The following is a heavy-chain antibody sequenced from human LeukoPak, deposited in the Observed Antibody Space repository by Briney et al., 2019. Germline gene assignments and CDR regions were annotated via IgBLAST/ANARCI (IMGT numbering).Heavy chain of an antibody. Sequence: SETLSLTCTVSGGSISSYYWSWIRQPPGKGLEWIGYIYYSGNTNYNPSLESRVTIPVHSYKNQFSLKLRSVTPAHTAVYYCARKLAQFFGSGSLDPWGQGTLVTVSS. J-gene: IGHJ5*02. D-gene: IGHD3-10*01. V-gene: IGHV4-59*01. CDR1: GGSISSYY. CDR3: ARKLAQFFGSGSLDP. CDR2: IYYSGNT.